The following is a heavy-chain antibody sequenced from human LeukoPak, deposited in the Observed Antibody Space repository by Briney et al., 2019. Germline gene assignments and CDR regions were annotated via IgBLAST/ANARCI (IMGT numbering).Heavy chain of an antibody. CDR3: ARPSKMVYYGSGSYFGY. Sequence: SETLSLTCAVYGGSFSGYYWSWIRQPPGKGLEWIGEINHSGSTNYNPSLKSRVTISVDTSKNQFSLKLSSVTAADTAVYYCARPSKMVYYGSGSYFGYWGQGTLVTVSS. CDR2: INHSGST. J-gene: IGHJ4*02. V-gene: IGHV4-34*01. D-gene: IGHD3-10*01. CDR1: GGSFSGYY.